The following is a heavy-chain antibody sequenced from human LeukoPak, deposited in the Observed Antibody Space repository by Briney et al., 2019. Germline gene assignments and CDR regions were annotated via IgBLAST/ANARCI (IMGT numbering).Heavy chain of an antibody. Sequence: SETLSLTCTVSGGSISNTNYYWAWIRQPPGKGLEWIGIIYYSGSTYYNPSLKSRVTISVDTSKNQFSLKLSSVTAADTAVYYCARWLRSKGYFDYWGQGTLVTVSS. D-gene: IGHD5-12*01. J-gene: IGHJ4*02. CDR1: GGSISNTNYY. CDR2: IYYSGST. CDR3: ARWLRSKGYFDY. V-gene: IGHV4-39*01.